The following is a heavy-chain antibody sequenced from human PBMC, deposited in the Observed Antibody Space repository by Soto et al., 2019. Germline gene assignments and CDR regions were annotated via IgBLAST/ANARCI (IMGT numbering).Heavy chain of an antibody. J-gene: IGHJ4*02. D-gene: IGHD3-3*01. CDR2: ISYDGSNK. Sequence: GGSLRLSCAASGFTFSSYGMHWVRQAPGKGLEWVAVISYDGSNKYYADSVKGRFTISRDNSKNTLYLQMNSLRAEDTAVYYCPKDRVVIPETPDYWAQGTLDTVPQ. CDR1: GFTFSSYG. CDR3: PKDRVVIPETPDY. V-gene: IGHV3-30*18.